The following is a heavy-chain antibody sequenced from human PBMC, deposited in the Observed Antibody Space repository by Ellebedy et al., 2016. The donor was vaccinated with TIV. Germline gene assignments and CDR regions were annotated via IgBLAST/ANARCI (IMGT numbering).Heavy chain of an antibody. CDR1: GFTFNSYW. CDR2: IKQDGSEK. J-gene: IGHJ3*02. CDR3: ARDMHYTDGYDAFDI. Sequence: GGSLRLSCAASGFTFNSYWMSWVRQAPGKGLEWVANIKQDGSEKYYVDSVKGRFSISRDNAKNSLYLQMNSLRVEDEAVYYCARDMHYTDGYDAFDIWGQGTMVTVSS. D-gene: IGHD2-8*01. V-gene: IGHV3-7*01.